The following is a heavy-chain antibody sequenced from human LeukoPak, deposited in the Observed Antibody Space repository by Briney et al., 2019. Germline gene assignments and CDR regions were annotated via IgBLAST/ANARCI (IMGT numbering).Heavy chain of an antibody. D-gene: IGHD6-19*01. CDR2: ISYDGSNK. CDR3: ARVGGEYSSGWYEAGYFDY. J-gene: IGHJ4*02. V-gene: IGHV3-30-3*01. Sequence: GGSLRLSCAASGFTFSSYAMRWVRQAPGKGLEWVAVISYDGSNKYYADSVKGRFTISRDNSKNTLYLQMNSLRAEDTAVYYCARVGGEYSSGWYEAGYFDYWGQGTLVTVSS. CDR1: GFTFSSYA.